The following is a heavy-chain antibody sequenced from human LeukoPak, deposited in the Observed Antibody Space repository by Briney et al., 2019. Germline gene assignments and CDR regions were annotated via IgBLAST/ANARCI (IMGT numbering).Heavy chain of an antibody. D-gene: IGHD3-9*01. CDR2: IVGSGGST. J-gene: IGHJ4*02. V-gene: IGHV3-23*01. CDR1: GVTFSNYA. CDR3: SKWGDYDVLTGYYDSDF. Sequence: PGASLRLSCAASGVTFSNYAMSWVRQAPGKGLEWVSAIVGSGGSTYYADSVKGRFSISRDNSKNTLFLQMNSLRVEDTALYYCSKWGDYDVLTGYYDSDFWGQGTLVTVSS.